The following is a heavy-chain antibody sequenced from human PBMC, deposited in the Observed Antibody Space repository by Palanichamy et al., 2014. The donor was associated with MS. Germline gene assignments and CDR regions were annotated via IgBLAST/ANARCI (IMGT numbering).Heavy chain of an antibody. CDR2: ISSSSSTI. Sequence: VQLVESGGGLVQPGGSLRLSCAASGFTFSSYSMNWVRQAPGKGLEWVSYISSSSSTIYYADSVKGRFTISRDNAKNSLYLQMNSLRAEDTAVYYCARIVFGESGATTDGDYWGQGTLVTVSS. CDR1: GFTFSSYS. V-gene: IGHV3-48*01. D-gene: IGHD3-10*02. J-gene: IGHJ4*02. CDR3: ARIVFGESGATTDGDY.